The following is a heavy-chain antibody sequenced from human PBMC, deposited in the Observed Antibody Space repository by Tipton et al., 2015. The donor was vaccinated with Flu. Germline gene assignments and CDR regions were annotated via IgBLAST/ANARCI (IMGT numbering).Heavy chain of an antibody. V-gene: IGHV4-39*07. CDR2: IYYSGST. D-gene: IGHD3-22*01. J-gene: IGHJ3*02. CDR3: ARRGIVVVRRSDAFDI. Sequence: TLSLTCTVSGGSISSSSYYWGWIRQPPGKGLEWIGSIYYSGSTYYNPSLKSRVTTSVDTSKNQFSLKLSSVTAADTAVYYCARRGIVVVRRSDAFDIWGQGTMVTVSS. CDR1: GGSISSSSYY.